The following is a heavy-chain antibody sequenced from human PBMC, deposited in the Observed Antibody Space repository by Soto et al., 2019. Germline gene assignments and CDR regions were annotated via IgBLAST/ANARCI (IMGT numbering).Heavy chain of an antibody. CDR1: GFSFSYYT. CDR3: ARQALTYPDSHGYYVLAPFVL. V-gene: IGHV3-48*02. CDR2: ISNTSGTI. J-gene: IGHJ3*01. D-gene: IGHD3-3*01. Sequence: QPVGSLRLSWGASGFSFSYYTMKWVGEAPGKGLEWISHISNTSGTIYYADSVKGRFAISRDNAKNSLYLQMNNLRDEDSAIYYCARQALTYPDSHGYYVLAPFVLWDEGKMLTV.